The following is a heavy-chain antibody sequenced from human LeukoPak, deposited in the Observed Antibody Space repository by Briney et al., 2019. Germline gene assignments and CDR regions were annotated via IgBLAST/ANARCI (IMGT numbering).Heavy chain of an antibody. D-gene: IGHD3-22*01. CDR1: GFTFSSYA. CDR3: ARGYDYDSSAYPGGYYGMDV. Sequence: PGGSLRLSCSASGFTFSSYAMHWVRQAPGKGLEYVSTISSSGGSTYYIDSVKGRFTISRDNAKNTLYLQMNSLRGEDTAVYYCARGYDYDSSAYPGGYYGMDVWGQGTTVTVSS. V-gene: IGHV3-64*04. J-gene: IGHJ6*02. CDR2: ISSSGGST.